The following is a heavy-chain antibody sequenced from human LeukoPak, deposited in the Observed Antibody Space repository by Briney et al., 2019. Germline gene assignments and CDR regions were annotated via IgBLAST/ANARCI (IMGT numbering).Heavy chain of an antibody. CDR1: GFTVSSNY. CDR2: IYSGGST. D-gene: IGHD5-24*01. Sequence: GGSLRLSCAASGFTVSSNYMSWVRQAPGKGLEWVSVIYSGGSTYHADSVKGRFTISRDNSKNTPYLQMNSLRAEDTAVYYCARGRVGYNSPIDYWAQRTLVTDSS. J-gene: IGHJ4*02. CDR3: ARGRVGYNSPIDY. V-gene: IGHV3-53*01.